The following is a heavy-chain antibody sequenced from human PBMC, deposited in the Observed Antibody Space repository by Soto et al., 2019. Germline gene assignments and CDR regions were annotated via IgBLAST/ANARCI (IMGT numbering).Heavy chain of an antibody. CDR3: AKDWPGTSSVTSDY. V-gene: IGHV3-23*01. CDR2: ITYSGDAT. CDR1: GFDFGTYA. D-gene: IGHD4-17*01. J-gene: IGHJ4*02. Sequence: EVHLLESGGTLAQPGGSLRLSCAASGFDFGTYAMTWVRQAPGKGLVWVSGITYSGDATYYADSVKGRFTISRDNSRNTLYLQMNSLRADDTAMYYCAKDWPGTSSVTSDYWGQGTLVTVSS.